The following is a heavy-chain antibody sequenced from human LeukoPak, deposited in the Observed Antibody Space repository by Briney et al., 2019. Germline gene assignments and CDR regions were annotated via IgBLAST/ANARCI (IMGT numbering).Heavy chain of an antibody. CDR2: ISTYNGNT. J-gene: IGHJ4*02. V-gene: IGHV1-18*01. CDR3: ARRKGGYDYFDS. Sequence: SVNVSCKTSGYTFTSYDITWVRQAPGQGLEGMGWISTYNGNTNYPQTLQGRVAMTTDTSTNTVYMELRSLRSDDTAVYYCARRKGGYDYFDSWGPGTLLTVSP. CDR1: GYTFTSYD. D-gene: IGHD5-12*01.